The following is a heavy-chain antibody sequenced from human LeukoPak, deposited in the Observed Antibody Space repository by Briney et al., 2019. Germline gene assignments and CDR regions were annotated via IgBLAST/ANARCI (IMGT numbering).Heavy chain of an antibody. Sequence: PSETLSLTCTVSGGSISSSNYYWGWIRQSPGKGLEWIGEIYHSGSTNYNPSLKSRVTTSVDKSKNHFSLKLTSVTAADTAVYYCARTYYYDSGSYSLDYWGQGTLVTVSS. CDR2: IYHSGST. V-gene: IGHV4-61*05. CDR3: ARTYYYDSGSYSLDY. J-gene: IGHJ4*02. CDR1: GGSISSSNYY. D-gene: IGHD3-10*01.